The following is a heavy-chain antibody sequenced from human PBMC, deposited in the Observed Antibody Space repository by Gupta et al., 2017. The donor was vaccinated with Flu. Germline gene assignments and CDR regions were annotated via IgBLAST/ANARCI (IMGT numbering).Heavy chain of an antibody. CDR3: STTWIKVVAPDFDY. V-gene: IGHV1-2*02. Sequence: QVQLVQSGAAAQEPGASVTVSCKASGDWFTGHDLHWVRQAPGQGLEGMGRINPEDGGTTYAQSFQGRVTMTRDTTISTAYIVLSRFVSDDAAVLYCSTTWIKVVAPDFDYWGQGTLVTVSS. J-gene: IGHJ4*02. CDR2: INPEDGGT. CDR1: GDWFTGHD. D-gene: IGHD5-12*01.